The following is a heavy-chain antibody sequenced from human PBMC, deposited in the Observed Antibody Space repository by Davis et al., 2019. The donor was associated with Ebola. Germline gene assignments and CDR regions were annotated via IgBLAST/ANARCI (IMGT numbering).Heavy chain of an antibody. Sequence: PSETLSLTCTVSGNSVKTYTWSWIRQSPGKRLEWIGHIYTIGVAGTDYSPSLKSRVSISLDTSKNQISLKMTSVTAADTAMYYCARQLGSWFAPDNWGQGTLVTVSS. CDR3: ARQLGSWFAPDN. D-gene: IGHD3-10*01. CDR1: GNSVKTYT. CDR2: IYTIGVAGT. J-gene: IGHJ4*02. V-gene: IGHV4-4*09.